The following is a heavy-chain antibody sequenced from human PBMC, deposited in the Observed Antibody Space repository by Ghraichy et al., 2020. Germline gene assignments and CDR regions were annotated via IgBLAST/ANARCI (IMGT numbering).Heavy chain of an antibody. D-gene: IGHD3-10*01. Sequence: SGPTLVKPTQTLTLTCTFSGFSLSSSGVGVAWIRQPPGKALEWLGSIYWDDDKRYSPSLKSRLTITKDTSKNQVVLTMTNMDAVDTATYYCAHTITLLRLFDYWGQGTLVTVSS. CDR2: IYWDDDK. V-gene: IGHV2-5*02. CDR3: AHTITLLRLFDY. J-gene: IGHJ4*02. CDR1: GFSLSSSGVG.